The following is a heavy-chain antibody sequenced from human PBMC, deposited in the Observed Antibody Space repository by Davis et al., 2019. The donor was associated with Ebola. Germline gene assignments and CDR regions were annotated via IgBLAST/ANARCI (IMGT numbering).Heavy chain of an antibody. CDR1: GYTFTNYY. V-gene: IGHV1-46*01. J-gene: IGHJ4*02. Sequence: AASVKVSCKASGYTFTNYYMHWVRQAPGQGLEWMGMINPNDGRTIYAQKFQGRVTVTRDTSTTTVYMDLSSLRAEDTAVYYCAKHTTSDWYSPPDNWGLGTLVTVSS. CDR3: AKHTTSDWYSPPDN. CDR2: INPNDGRT. D-gene: IGHD2-21*02.